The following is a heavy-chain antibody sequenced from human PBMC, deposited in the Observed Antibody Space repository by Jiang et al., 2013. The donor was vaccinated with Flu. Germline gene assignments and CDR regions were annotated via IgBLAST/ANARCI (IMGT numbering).Heavy chain of an antibody. V-gene: IGHV3-21*01. CDR3: ARVPWGAAAEYFDY. J-gene: IGHJ4*02. CDR1: GFTFNSYS. D-gene: IGHD6-13*01. Sequence: QLVESGGGLVKPGGSLRLSCAASGFTFNSYSMNWVRQAPGKGLEWVSSISSSSSYIYYADSVKGRFTISRDNAKNSLYLQMDSLRADDTAVYYCARVPWGAAAEYFDYWGQGTLVTVSS. CDR2: ISSSSSYI.